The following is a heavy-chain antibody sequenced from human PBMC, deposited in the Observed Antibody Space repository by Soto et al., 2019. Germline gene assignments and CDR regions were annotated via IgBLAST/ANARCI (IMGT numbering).Heavy chain of an antibody. CDR3: ATQRGGGGY. Sequence: EVQLVESGGGLIQPGGSLRLSCAVSGFTVSNNYMSWVRQAPGKGLEGVSVIYSGGYTAYGDSVKGRFTISRDNSKNTLYLQINSRGADAPPLYYRATQRGGGGYWGQGTLVTVSS. V-gene: IGHV3-53*01. CDR1: GFTVSNNY. D-gene: IGHD6-25*01. CDR2: IYSGGYT. J-gene: IGHJ4*02.